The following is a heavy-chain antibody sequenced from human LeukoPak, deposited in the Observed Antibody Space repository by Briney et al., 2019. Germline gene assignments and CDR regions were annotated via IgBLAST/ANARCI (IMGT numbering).Heavy chain of an antibody. V-gene: IGHV4-30-4*01. D-gene: IGHD2-2*01. CDR1: GGSISSGDYY. CDR3: ASRCSSTSCYTGRNYYYYGMDV. CDR2: IYYSGST. Sequence: SETLSLTCTVSGGSISSGDYYWSWIRQPPGKGLEWIGYIYYSGSTYYNPSLKSRVTISVDTSKNQFSLKLSSVTAADTAVYYCASRCSSTSCYTGRNYYYYGMDVWGQGTTVTVSS. J-gene: IGHJ6*02.